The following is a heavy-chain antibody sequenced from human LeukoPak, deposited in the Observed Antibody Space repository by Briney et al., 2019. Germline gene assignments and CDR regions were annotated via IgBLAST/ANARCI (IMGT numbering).Heavy chain of an antibody. J-gene: IGHJ4*02. Sequence: GGSLRLSCAASGFTFSSYAMHWVRQAPGKGLEWVAVISYDGSNKYYADSVKGRFTISRDNSKNTLYLQMNSLRAEDTAVYYCARVGGTAMAPTYFDYWGQGTLVTVSS. CDR2: ISYDGSNK. V-gene: IGHV3-30*04. CDR1: GFTFSSYA. D-gene: IGHD5-18*01. CDR3: ARVGGTAMAPTYFDY.